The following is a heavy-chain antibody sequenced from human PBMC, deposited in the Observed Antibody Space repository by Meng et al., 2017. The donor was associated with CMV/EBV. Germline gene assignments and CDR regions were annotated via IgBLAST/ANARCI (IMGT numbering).Heavy chain of an antibody. CDR1: GFTFSSYS. D-gene: IGHD2-15*01. CDR3: ARDKEDITLDY. J-gene: IGHJ4*03. Sequence: GGSLRLSCAASGFTFSSYSMNWVRQAPGKGLEWVSSISSSSSYIYYADSVKGRFTISRDNAKNSLYLQMNSLKTEDTAVYYCARDKEDITLDYWGQGTTVTVSS. CDR2: ISSSSSYI. V-gene: IGHV3-21*01.